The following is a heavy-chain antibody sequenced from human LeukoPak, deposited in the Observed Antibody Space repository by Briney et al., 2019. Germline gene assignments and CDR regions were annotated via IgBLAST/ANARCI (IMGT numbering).Heavy chain of an antibody. J-gene: IGHJ4*02. Sequence: SETLSLTCAVYGGSFSGYYWSWIRQPPGKGLEWIGEINHSGSTNYNPSLKSRVTISVDTSKNQFSLKLSSVTAADTAVYYCARGHSSSSSFDYLGQGTLVTVSS. CDR2: INHSGST. D-gene: IGHD6-6*01. V-gene: IGHV4-34*01. CDR3: ARGHSSSSSFDY. CDR1: GGSFSGYY.